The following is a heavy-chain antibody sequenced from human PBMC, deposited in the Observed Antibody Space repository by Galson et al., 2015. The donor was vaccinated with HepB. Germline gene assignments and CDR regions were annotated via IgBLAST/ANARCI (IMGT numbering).Heavy chain of an antibody. CDR1: GFSSNDAW. CDR2: IKSKSAGGTI. Sequence: SLRLSCAASGFSSNDAWMSWVRQAPGKGLEWVGRIKSKSAGGTIDYAAPVKDRFTITRDDSRNTLYLQMNSLKTEDTAVYYCATDYGPQHWGQGTLVTVSS. D-gene: IGHD3-10*01. J-gene: IGHJ1*01. V-gene: IGHV3-15*01. CDR3: ATDYGPQH.